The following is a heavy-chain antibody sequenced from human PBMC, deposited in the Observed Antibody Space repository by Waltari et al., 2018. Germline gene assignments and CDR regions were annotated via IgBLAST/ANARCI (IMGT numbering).Heavy chain of an antibody. V-gene: IGHV1-69*01. D-gene: IGHD3-10*01. CDR2: ISPILGTA. J-gene: IGHJ4*02. Sequence: QVQLVQSGAEVKKPGSSVKVSCKASGGTFSSYAISWVRQAPGQGLEWMGGISPILGTANYAQNFQGRVTITAYESTSAAYMELSSLRSEDTAVYYCALYYYGSGSYYFWGQGTLVTVSS. CDR3: ALYYYGSGSYYF. CDR1: GGTFSSYA.